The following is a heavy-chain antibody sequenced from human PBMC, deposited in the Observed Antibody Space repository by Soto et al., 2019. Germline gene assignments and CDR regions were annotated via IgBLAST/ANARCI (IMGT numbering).Heavy chain of an antibody. CDR3: ARAPHDYSFGYYYYGMDV. D-gene: IGHD4-4*01. CDR1: GGTFSSYA. J-gene: IGHJ6*02. V-gene: IGHV1-69*13. CDR2: IIPIFGTA. Sequence: GASVKVSCKASGGTFSSYAISWVRQAPGQGLEWMGGIIPIFGTANYAQKFQGRVTITADESTSTAYVELSSLRSEDTAVYYCARAPHDYSFGYYYYGMDVWGQGTTVTVSS.